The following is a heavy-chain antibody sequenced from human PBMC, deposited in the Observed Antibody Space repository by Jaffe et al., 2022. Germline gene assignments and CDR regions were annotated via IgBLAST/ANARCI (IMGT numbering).Heavy chain of an antibody. J-gene: IGHJ6*04. CDR2: ISWNSGSI. V-gene: IGHV3-9*01. D-gene: IGHD4-17*01. CDR3: AKDLVHASTVTSFSPMDV. CDR1: GFTFDDYA. Sequence: EVQLVESGGGLVQPGRSLRLSCAASGFTFDDYAMHWVRQAPGKGLEWVSGISWNSGSIGYADSVKGRFTISRDNAKNSLYLQMNSLRAEDTALYYCAKDLVHASTVTSFSPMDVWGKGTTVTVSS.